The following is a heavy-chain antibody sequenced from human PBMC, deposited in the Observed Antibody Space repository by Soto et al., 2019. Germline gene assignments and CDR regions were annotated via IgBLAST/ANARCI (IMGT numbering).Heavy chain of an antibody. CDR3: AKVFSSWYAGFFDL. V-gene: IGHV3-23*01. CDR1: GFTFSSHA. J-gene: IGHJ4*02. D-gene: IGHD6-13*01. Sequence: GGSLRLSCTASGFTFSSHAMTWVRQAPGKGLEWVSGLSDSGGSIYYADSVKGRFTIFRDNSMNTLYLQMNTLRAEDTAVYYCAKVFSSWYAGFFDLWGQGTLVTVSS. CDR2: LSDSGGSI.